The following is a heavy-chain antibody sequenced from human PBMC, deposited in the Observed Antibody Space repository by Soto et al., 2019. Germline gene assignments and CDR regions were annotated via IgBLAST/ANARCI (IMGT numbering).Heavy chain of an antibody. J-gene: IGHJ4*02. CDR1: GFTFDEYA. Sequence: GGSLRLSCAASGFTFDEYAMHWVRQPPGKGLEWVSLISWDGSNRYYADSVQGRFTISRDNSKYSLYLEMNSLRTEDTALYYCAKSINWCATKNYDFWSCLDYWGQGTLVTVSS. V-gene: IGHV3-43*01. D-gene: IGHD3-3*01. CDR3: AKSINWCATKNYDFWSCLDY. CDR2: ISWDGSNR.